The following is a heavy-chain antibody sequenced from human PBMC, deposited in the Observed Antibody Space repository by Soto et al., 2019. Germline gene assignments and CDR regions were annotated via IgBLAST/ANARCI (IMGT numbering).Heavy chain of an antibody. CDR2: IIPISGTA. CDR1: GGTFSSYA. V-gene: IGHV1-69*01. D-gene: IGHD2-2*01. J-gene: IGHJ6*02. CDR3: ARSQGSSTSLEIYYSYDSGMDV. Sequence: QVQLVQSGAEVKKPGSSVKVSCKASGGTFSSYAISWVRQAPGQGLEWMGGIIPISGTANYAQKFQGRVTITADESTSTAYMELSSLRSEDTAVYYCARSQGSSTSLEIYYSYDSGMDVWGQGTTVTVSS.